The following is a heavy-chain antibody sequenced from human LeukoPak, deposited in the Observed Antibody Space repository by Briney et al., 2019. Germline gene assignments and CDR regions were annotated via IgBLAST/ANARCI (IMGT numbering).Heavy chain of an antibody. CDR1: GFTFSSYA. CDR3: ARDLRLQGDY. D-gene: IGHD2-15*01. J-gene: IGHJ4*02. CDR2: ISYDGSNK. Sequence: PGGSLRLSCAASGFTFSSYAMHWVRQAPGKGLEWVAVISYDGSNKYYADSVKGRFTISRDNSKNTLYLQMNSLRAEDTAVYYCARDLRLQGDYWGQGTLVTVSS. V-gene: IGHV3-30-3*01.